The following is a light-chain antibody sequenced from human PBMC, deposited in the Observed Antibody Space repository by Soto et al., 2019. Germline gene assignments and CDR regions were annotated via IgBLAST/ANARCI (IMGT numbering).Light chain of an antibody. CDR2: QAS. CDR1: QSISSW. CDR3: QQYNSYSGRT. J-gene: IGKJ1*01. V-gene: IGKV1-5*03. Sequence: EIQMTQSPSTLSASVGDRVTITCRASQSISSWLAWYQQKPGKAPKLLIYQASSLESGVPSRFSGSGSVTEFTLTISSLQPDDFATYYCQQYNSYSGRTFGQGTKVEIK.